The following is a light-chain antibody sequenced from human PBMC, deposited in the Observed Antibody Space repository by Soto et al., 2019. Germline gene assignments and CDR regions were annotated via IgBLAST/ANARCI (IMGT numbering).Light chain of an antibody. Sequence: SALAQPASVSGSPGQSITISCTGTSSDVGGYNYVSWYQHHPGKAPTLIIYQVSNRPSEVSNRFSGSKSGNTASLTISGLQAEDEADYYCSSYTSSTLHVFGTGTKVTVL. CDR3: SSYTSSTLHV. CDR1: SSDVGGYNY. J-gene: IGLJ1*01. V-gene: IGLV2-14*01. CDR2: QVS.